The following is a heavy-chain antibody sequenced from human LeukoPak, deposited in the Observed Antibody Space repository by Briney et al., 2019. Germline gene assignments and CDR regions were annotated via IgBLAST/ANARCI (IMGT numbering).Heavy chain of an antibody. CDR3: ASMVVAATKRAGFFDY. J-gene: IGHJ4*02. Sequence: SVKVSCKASGGTFSSYAISWVRQAPGQGLEWMGGIIPIFGTANYAQKFQGRVTITTDESTSTAYMELSSLRSEDTAVYYCASMVVAATKRAGFFDYWGQGTLVTVSS. V-gene: IGHV1-69*05. CDR1: GGTFSSYA. CDR2: IIPIFGTA. D-gene: IGHD2-15*01.